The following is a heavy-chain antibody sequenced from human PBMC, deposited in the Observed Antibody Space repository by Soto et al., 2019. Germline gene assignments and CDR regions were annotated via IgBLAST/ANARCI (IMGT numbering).Heavy chain of an antibody. CDR1: GASINVEGYY. CDR2: IYYTGST. D-gene: IGHD1-26*01. CDR3: VRVQSWDTKYYADV. J-gene: IGHJ6*04. V-gene: IGHV4-31*03. Sequence: QVHLQESGPGLVKASQSLSLTCTVSGASINVEGYYWSWIRQHPDRGLEWIVYIYYTGSTYSNPALGSRVSISPDASQNQFSLQLTSVTAADTAVYFCVRVQSWDTKYYADVWGRGPTVTVSS.